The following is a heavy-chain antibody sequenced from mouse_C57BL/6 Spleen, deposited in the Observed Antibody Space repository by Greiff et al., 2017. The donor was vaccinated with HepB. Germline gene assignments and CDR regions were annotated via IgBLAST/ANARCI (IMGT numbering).Heavy chain of an antibody. CDR1: GYTFTDYN. D-gene: IGHD4-1*01. CDR2: INPNNGGT. V-gene: IGHV1-22*01. J-gene: IGHJ2*01. Sequence: EVQLQQSGPELVKPGASVKMSCKASGYTFTDYNMHWVKQSHGKSLEWIGYINPNNGGTSYNQKFKGKATLTVNKSSSTAYMELRSLTSDDSAVYYCARSAGTGSWDYWGQGTTLTVSS. CDR3: ARSAGTGSWDY.